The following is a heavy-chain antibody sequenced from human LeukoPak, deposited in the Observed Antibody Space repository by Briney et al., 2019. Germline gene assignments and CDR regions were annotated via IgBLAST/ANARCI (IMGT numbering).Heavy chain of an antibody. CDR1: GFTFSIYS. Sequence: GGSLRLSCAASGFTFSIYSMNWDRQASGKGLEWVSSISSTSDNIYYADSVKGRFTISRDNAKKSLYLQMNNLRAEDTAVYYCTRRTAFGIWGQGTMVTVSS. J-gene: IGHJ3*02. CDR3: TRRTAFGI. V-gene: IGHV3-21*01. CDR2: ISSTSDNI.